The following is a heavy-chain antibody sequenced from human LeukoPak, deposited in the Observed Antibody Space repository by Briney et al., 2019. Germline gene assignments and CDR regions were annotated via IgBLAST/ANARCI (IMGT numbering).Heavy chain of an antibody. CDR3: AREGARGVLDY. CDR2: VNQGGSEK. V-gene: IGHV3-7*05. J-gene: IGHJ4*02. Sequence: GGSRRLSCAASGFTFSSFWLSWVRQAPGKGLEWVANVNQGGSEKNYVDSVKGRFTISRDSAHNSLYLHINSLRAEDTAVYFCAREGARGVLDYWGTGTMDPVSS. CDR1: GFTFSSFW. D-gene: IGHD3-10*01.